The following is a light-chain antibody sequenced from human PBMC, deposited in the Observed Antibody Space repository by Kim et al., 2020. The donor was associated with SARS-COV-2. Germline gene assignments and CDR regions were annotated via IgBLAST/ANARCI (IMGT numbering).Light chain of an antibody. CDR3: MQALQTPLT. J-gene: IGKJ4*01. Sequence: DIVITQSPLSLSVTPGEPASISCRSSQSLLHTNGQTYLDWYLQKPGQSPQLLIYLGSNRASGVPDRFSGSGSGTDFTLKISRVEADDVGIYYCMQALQTPLTFGGGTKVDIK. CDR1: QSLLHTNGQTY. CDR2: LGS. V-gene: IGKV2-28*01.